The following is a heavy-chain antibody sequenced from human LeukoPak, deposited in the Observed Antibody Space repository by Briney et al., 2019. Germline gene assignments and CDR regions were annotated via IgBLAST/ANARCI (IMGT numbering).Heavy chain of an antibody. D-gene: IGHD5-12*01. V-gene: IGHV3-48*01. CDR1: GFTFSSYC. CDR2: ISSSTTTT. CDR3: ARDPIVTTIQRFDY. Sequence: GGSLRLSCTAAGFTFSSYCMSWVRQAPGKGLEWVSYISSSTTTTYYADSVKGRFTISRDNAENSLFLQMNSLRAEDTAVYYCARDPIVTTIQRFDYWGRGSLVTVSS. J-gene: IGHJ4*02.